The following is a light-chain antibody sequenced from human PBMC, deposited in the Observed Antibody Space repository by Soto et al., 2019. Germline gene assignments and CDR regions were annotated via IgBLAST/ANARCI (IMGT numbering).Light chain of an antibody. CDR1: QSVSGKY. CDR3: QHYANYPPLYT. Sequence: EIVLTQSPGTLSLSPGERATLSCRASQSVSGKYSGWYQQKPGQAPSLLIYGASSTATGIPGRFTGRGCGTDFTLTITRLGPQDFAVYFCQHYANYPPLYTFGQGTKLEIK. J-gene: IGKJ2*01. CDR2: GAS. V-gene: IGKV3-20*01.